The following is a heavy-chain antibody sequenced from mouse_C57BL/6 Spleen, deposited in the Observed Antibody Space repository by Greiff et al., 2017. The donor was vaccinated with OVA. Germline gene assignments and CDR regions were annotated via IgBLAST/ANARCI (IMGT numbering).Heavy chain of an antibody. CDR2: IYPGDGDT. CDR1: GYAFSSYW. Sequence: QVQLQQSGAELVKPGASVKISCKASGYAFSSYWMNWVKQRPGKGLEWIGQIYPGDGDTNYNGKFKGKATLTADKSSSTAYMQLSSLTSEDSAVYFCARRTYYSKEGDAMDYWGQGTSVTVSS. D-gene: IGHD2-5*01. V-gene: IGHV1-80*01. J-gene: IGHJ4*01. CDR3: ARRTYYSKEGDAMDY.